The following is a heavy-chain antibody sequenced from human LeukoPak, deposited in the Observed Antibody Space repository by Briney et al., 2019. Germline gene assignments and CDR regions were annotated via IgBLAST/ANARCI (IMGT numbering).Heavy chain of an antibody. CDR3: ARGPLISMVRGVPIDY. CDR1: GYTFTSYA. CDR2: INTNTGNP. J-gene: IGHJ4*02. Sequence: ASVKVSCKASGYTFTSYAMNWVRQAPGQGLEWMGWINTNTGNPTYAQGLTGRFVFSLDTSVSTAYLQISSLKAEDTAVYYCARGPLISMVRGVPIDYWGQGTLVTVSS. D-gene: IGHD3-10*01. V-gene: IGHV7-4-1*02.